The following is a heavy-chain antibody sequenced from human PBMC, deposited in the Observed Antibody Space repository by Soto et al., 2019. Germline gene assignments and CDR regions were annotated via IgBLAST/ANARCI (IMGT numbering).Heavy chain of an antibody. Sequence: SVKVSCKASGGTFSSYAISWVRQAPGQGLEWMGGIIPIFGTANYAQKFQGRVTITADESTSTAYMELSSLRSEDTAVYYCARGAAYCGGDCSIRGWFDPWGQGTLVTAPQ. D-gene: IGHD2-21*02. CDR1: GGTFSSYA. CDR3: ARGAAYCGGDCSIRGWFDP. J-gene: IGHJ5*02. CDR2: IIPIFGTA. V-gene: IGHV1-69*13.